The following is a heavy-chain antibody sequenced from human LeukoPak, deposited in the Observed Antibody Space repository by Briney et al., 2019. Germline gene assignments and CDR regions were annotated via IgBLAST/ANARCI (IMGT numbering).Heavy chain of an antibody. D-gene: IGHD3-3*01. CDR2: IYYSGST. J-gene: IGHJ4*02. V-gene: IGHV4-59*01. CDR1: GGSISSYY. Sequence: SETLSLTCTVSGGSISSYYWSWIRQPPEKGLEWIGYIYYSGSTNYNPSLKSRVTISVDTSKNQFSLKLSSVTAADTAVYYCARWVDFWSGPAYYFDYWGQGTLVTVSS. CDR3: ARWVDFWSGPAYYFDY.